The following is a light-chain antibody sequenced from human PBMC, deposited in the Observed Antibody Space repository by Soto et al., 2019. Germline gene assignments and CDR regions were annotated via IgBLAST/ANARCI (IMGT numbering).Light chain of an antibody. CDR3: QQRSNWPLT. CDR2: DAS. CDR1: QSVSSS. Sequence: EIVLTQSPATLSLSPGEGATLSCRASQSVSSSLAWYQQKPGQAPRLLIYDASNRATGIPARFSGSGSGPDFTLTISSLEPEDFAVYYCQQRSNWPLTFGGGTKVEIK. V-gene: IGKV3-11*01. J-gene: IGKJ4*01.